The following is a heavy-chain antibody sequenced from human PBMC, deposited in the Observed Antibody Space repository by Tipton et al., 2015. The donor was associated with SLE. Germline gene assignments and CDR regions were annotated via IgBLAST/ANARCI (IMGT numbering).Heavy chain of an antibody. D-gene: IGHD2/OR15-2a*01. Sequence: TLSLTCSVSGASMNRGSYSWHWIRQPAGKALQWLGHIDSSGNTYYNPSLRSRVSISADVSRNQIFLKMTSVTAADSAVYFCARVWLNNAFDIWGQGTRVTVSS. J-gene: IGHJ3*02. CDR3: ARVWLNNAFDI. CDR1: GASMNRGSYS. V-gene: IGHV4-61*09. CDR2: IDSSGNT.